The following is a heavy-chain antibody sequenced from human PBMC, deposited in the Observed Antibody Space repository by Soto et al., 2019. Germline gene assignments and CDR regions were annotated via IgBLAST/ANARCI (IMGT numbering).Heavy chain of an antibody. CDR2: ISGSGSNT. J-gene: IGHJ4*02. CDR3: AKVWYANYFDY. D-gene: IGHD6-13*01. Sequence: EVQLLESGGGLVQPGGSLRLSCAASGFTFSTNAMSWVRQAPGKGLEWVSLISGSGSNTYYADSVKGRFTISRDNSKNTLYLQMKNLRAEDTAVYYCAKVWYANYFDYWGQGTLVTVSS. CDR1: GFTFSTNA. V-gene: IGHV3-23*01.